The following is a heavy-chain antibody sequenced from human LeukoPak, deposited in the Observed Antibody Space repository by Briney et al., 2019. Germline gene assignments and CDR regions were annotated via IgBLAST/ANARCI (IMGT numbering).Heavy chain of an antibody. CDR1: GYRFSSYW. J-gene: IGHJ5*02. Sequence: GESLRISCKGSGYRFSSYWITWVRQMPGKGLEWMGRIVPSDSYTEYSPSFQGHVTISADKSISTAYLQWSSLKASDTAMYYCARRYSSSSFSWFDPWGQGTLVTVSS. CDR2: IVPSDSYT. D-gene: IGHD6-13*01. CDR3: ARRYSSSSFSWFDP. V-gene: IGHV5-10-1*01.